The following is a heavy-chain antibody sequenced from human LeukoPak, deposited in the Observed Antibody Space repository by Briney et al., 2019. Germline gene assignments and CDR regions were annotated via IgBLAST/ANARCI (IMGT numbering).Heavy chain of an antibody. CDR3: ASGGGSSWSVLYDY. V-gene: IGHV1-69*04. Sequence: SVKASCKASGGTFSSYAISWVRQAPGQGLEWMGRIIPILGIANYAQKFQGRVTITADKSTSTAYMELSSLRSEDTAVYYCASGGGSSWSVLYDYWGQGTLVTVSS. D-gene: IGHD6-13*01. CDR1: GGTFSSYA. J-gene: IGHJ4*02. CDR2: IIPILGIA.